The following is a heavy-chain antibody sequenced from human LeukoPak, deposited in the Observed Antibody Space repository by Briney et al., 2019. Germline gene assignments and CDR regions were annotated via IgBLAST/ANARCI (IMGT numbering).Heavy chain of an antibody. CDR2: INHSGST. D-gene: IGHD4-17*01. Sequence: SETLSFTCAVYGGSFSGYYWSWIRQPPGKGLEWVGEINHSGSTNYNPSLKSRVTISVDTSKNQCSLKLSSVTAADTAVYYCARALDYGDYFRLYYFDYWGQGTLVTVSS. CDR3: ARALDYGDYFRLYYFDY. V-gene: IGHV4-34*01. CDR1: GGSFSGYY. J-gene: IGHJ4*02.